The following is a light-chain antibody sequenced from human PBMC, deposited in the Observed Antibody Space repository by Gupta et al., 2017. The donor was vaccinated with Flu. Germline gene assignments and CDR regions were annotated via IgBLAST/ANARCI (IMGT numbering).Light chain of an antibody. J-gene: IGKJ1*01. CDR1: QSVSSAY. V-gene: IGKV3-20*01. Sequence: EIVLTQSPGTLSLSPGERATLSCRASQSVSSAYLAWYQQKPGQAPRLLIYGASSRGTGIPDRFDGSGSGTDFTLTISRLEPEDFAVYHCQHYGSLPRTFGEGTRVEIK. CDR2: GAS. CDR3: QHYGSLPRT.